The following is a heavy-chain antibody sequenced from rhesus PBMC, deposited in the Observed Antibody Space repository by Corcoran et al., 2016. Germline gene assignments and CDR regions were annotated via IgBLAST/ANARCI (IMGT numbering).Heavy chain of an antibody. J-gene: IGHJ4*01. CDR1: GGSISASYR. D-gene: IGHD5-12*01. V-gene: IGHV4S10*01. CDR2: IYGSSTST. Sequence: QVQLQESGPGVVKPSDTLSLTCAFSGGSISASYRWSWIIQPPGKGLGWIGYIYGSSTSTNYNPSLKSRVTISKDTSKNQFSLKLSSVTAADTAVYYCAREQLQFDYWGQGVLVTVSS. CDR3: AREQLQFDY.